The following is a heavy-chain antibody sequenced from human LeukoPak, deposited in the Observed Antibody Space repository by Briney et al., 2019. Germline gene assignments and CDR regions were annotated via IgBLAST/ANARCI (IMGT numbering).Heavy chain of an antibody. CDR3: ARAYYYGSGMLNY. Sequence: SETLSLTCAVYGGSFSGYYWRWIRQPPGKGLEWIGEINHSGSTNYNPSLKSRVTISVDTSKNQFSLKLSSVTAADTAVYYCARAYYYGSGMLNYWGQGTLVTVSS. J-gene: IGHJ4*02. CDR1: GGSFSGYY. V-gene: IGHV4-34*01. CDR2: INHSGST. D-gene: IGHD3-10*01.